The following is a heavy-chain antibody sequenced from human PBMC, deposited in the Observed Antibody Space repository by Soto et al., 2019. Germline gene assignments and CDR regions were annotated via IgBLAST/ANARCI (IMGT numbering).Heavy chain of an antibody. J-gene: IGHJ4*02. V-gene: IGHV4-34*01. D-gene: IGHD2-2*01. Sequence: SETLSLTCAVYGGSFSGYYWSWIRQPPGKGLEWIGEINHSGSTNYNPSLKSRVTISVDTSKNQFSLKLSPVTAADTAVYYCAGEATDCSSTSCPHDYWGQGTLVTVSS. CDR2: INHSGST. CDR3: AGEATDCSSTSCPHDY. CDR1: GGSFSGYY.